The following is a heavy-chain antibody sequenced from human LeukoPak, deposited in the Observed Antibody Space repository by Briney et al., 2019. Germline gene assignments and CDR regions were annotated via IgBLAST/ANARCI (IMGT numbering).Heavy chain of an antibody. CDR3: ARVGMISYSFDY. J-gene: IGHJ4*02. V-gene: IGHV3-74*01. D-gene: IGHD2-21*01. CDR2: IKSDGSST. CDR1: GFTFSSYW. Sequence: PGGSLRLSCAASGFTFSSYWMHWVRHDPGKGLVWVSRIKSDGSSTNYADSVKGRFTISRDNAKNTLYLQMNSLRAEDTAVYYCARVGMISYSFDYWGQGTLVTVSS.